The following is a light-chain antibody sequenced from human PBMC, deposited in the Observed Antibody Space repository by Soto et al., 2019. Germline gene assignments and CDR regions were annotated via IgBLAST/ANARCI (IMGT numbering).Light chain of an antibody. Sequence: DIQMTQSPSSLSASVGDRVTITCQASHDIGNSLNWYQHKPGTAPKLLISDASFLADGVPSRFTGSGSGTDFTVTISSLQPEDIATYYCQQFVTLPLTFGPGTKLEIK. CDR2: DAS. V-gene: IGKV1-33*01. CDR1: HDIGNS. CDR3: QQFVTLPLT. J-gene: IGKJ3*01.